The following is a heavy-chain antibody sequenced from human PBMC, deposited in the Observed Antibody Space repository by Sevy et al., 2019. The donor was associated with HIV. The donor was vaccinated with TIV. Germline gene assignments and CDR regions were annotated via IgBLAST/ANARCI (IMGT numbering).Heavy chain of an antibody. CDR3: AKDFDSIAMPAFPDN. Sequence: GGSLRLSCAASGFTFSNYGMHWVRQAPGKGLEWVAVIWYDGSNYDYADSVKGRFTVSRDNSKNTLYLEMKSLRPEDTALHFCAKDFDSIAMPAFPDNWGHGTLVTVSS. V-gene: IGHV3-33*03. J-gene: IGHJ4*01. D-gene: IGHD3-9*01. CDR2: IWYDGSNY. CDR1: GFTFSNYG.